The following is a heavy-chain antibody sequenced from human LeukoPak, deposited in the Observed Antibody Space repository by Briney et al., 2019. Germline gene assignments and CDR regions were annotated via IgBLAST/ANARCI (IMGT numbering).Heavy chain of an antibody. V-gene: IGHV4-34*01. CDR3: ARGPRGFGEFSSLAS. Sequence: PSETLSLTCAVYGGSFSGYYWSWIRQPPGKGLEWIGEINHSGSTNYNPSLKSRVTISVDTSKNQFSLKLSSVTAADTAVYYCARGPRGFGEFSSLASWGQGTLVTVSS. D-gene: IGHD3-10*01. J-gene: IGHJ5*02. CDR2: INHSGST. CDR1: GGSFSGYY.